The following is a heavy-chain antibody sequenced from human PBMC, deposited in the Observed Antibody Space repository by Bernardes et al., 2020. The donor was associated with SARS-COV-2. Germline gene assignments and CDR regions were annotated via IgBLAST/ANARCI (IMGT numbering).Heavy chain of an antibody. V-gene: IGHV3-23*01. J-gene: IGHJ1*01. CDR3: AKDHDSWNGPGD. CDR2: IIAGSGFT. CDR1: GMTFDRYG. D-gene: IGHD3-3*01. Sequence: GGSLRLSCAASGMTFDRYGMNWVRQAPGKGLECVSGIIAGSGFTFYTESVKGRFTISRDNSKNILFLQMKSLRVEDTAVYYCAKDHDSWNGPGDWGQGTLVVVSS.